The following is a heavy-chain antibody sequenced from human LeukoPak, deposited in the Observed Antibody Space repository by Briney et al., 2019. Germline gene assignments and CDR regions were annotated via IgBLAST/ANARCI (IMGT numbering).Heavy chain of an antibody. V-gene: IGHV4-61*10. D-gene: IGHD3-3*01. CDR2: IYYSGST. CDR3: ARGGRTRDYDFWSGYYTGYYYYYMDV. J-gene: IGHJ6*03. CDR1: GGSISSGSYY. Sequence: SQTLSLTCTVSGGSISSGSYYWSWIRQPAGKGLEWIGYIYYSGSTNYNPSLKSRVTILVDTSKDQFSLKLSSVTAADTAVYYCARGGRTRDYDFWSGYYTGYYYYYMDVWGKGTTVTVSS.